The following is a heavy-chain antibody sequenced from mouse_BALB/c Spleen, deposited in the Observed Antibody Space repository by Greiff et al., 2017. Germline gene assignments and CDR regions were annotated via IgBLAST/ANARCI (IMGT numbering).Heavy chain of an antibody. V-gene: IGHV3-2*02. Sequence: EVHLVESGPGLVKPSQSLSLTCTVTGYSITSDYAWNWIRQFPGNKLEWMGYISYSGSTSYNPSLKSRISITRDTSKNQFFLQLNSVTTEDTATYYCARSYGNFYAMDYWGQGTSVTVSS. CDR1: GYSITSDYA. J-gene: IGHJ4*01. CDR3: ARSYGNFYAMDY. CDR2: ISYSGST. D-gene: IGHD2-1*01.